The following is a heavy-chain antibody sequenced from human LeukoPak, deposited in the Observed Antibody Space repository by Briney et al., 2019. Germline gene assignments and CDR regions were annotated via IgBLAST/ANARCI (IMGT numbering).Heavy chain of an antibody. D-gene: IGHD3-10*01. J-gene: IGHJ6*03. V-gene: IGHV4-34*01. Sequence: SETLSLTCAVYGGSFSGYYWSWIRQPPGKGLEWIGEINHSGSTNYNPSLKSRVTISVDTSKNQFSLKLSSVTAADTAVYYCTRGRSTMVRGAIGAETRYYYSYYMDVWVKGTTVTVSS. CDR2: INHSGST. CDR3: TRGRSTMVRGAIGAETRYYYSYYMDV. CDR1: GGSFSGYY.